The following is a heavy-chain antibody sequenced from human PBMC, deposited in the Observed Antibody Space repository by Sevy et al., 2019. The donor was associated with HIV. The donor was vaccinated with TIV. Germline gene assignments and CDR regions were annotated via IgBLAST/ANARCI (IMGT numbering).Heavy chain of an antibody. D-gene: IGHD3-16*01. J-gene: IGHJ3*01. CDR1: GFTFNNYG. V-gene: IGHV3-30*18. CDR3: AKINYDSLINAFDV. Sequence: GGSLRLSCAASGFTFNNYGMHWVRQAPGKGLEWVAVISYNGGETDYSDSVKGRFTISRDNSKNTVYLQMSSLRPEDTAVYYCAKINYDSLINAFDVWGQGTLVTVSS. CDR2: ISYNGGET.